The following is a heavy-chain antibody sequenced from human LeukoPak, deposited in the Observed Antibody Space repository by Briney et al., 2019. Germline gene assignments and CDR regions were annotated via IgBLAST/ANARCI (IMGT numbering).Heavy chain of an antibody. V-gene: IGHV3-23*01. CDR1: GFTFGNSA. CDR3: AKRPSAYCFEGGCYFNY. D-gene: IGHD2-21*01. Sequence: GGSLRLSCAASGFTFGNSAMSWVRQAPGRGLEWVSAISGSGANTYYADSVQGRFTISRDNTKDTLYLQMNTLRAEDTAVYYCAKRPSAYCFEGGCYFNYWGQGTLVIVSS. CDR2: ISGSGANT. J-gene: IGHJ4*02.